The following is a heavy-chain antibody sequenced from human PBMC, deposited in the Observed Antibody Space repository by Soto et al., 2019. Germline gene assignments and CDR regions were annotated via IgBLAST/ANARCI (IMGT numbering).Heavy chain of an antibody. V-gene: IGHV5-10-1*01. Sequence: HGESLKISCKGSGYSFTSYWISWVRQMPGKGLEWMGRIDPSDSYTNYSPSFQGHVTISADKSISTAYLQWSSLKASDTAMYYCAADSSGYDYYFDYWGQGTLVTVSS. D-gene: IGHD3-22*01. J-gene: IGHJ4*02. CDR3: AADSSGYDYYFDY. CDR1: GYSFTSYW. CDR2: IDPSDSYT.